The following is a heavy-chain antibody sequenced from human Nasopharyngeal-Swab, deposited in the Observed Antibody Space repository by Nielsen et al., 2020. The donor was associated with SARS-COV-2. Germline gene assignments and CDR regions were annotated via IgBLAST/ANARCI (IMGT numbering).Heavy chain of an antibody. CDR3: ARGCVLTGPSCYYYGMDV. CDR1: GFTLSSYN. CDR2: IRRSSSYI. D-gene: IGHD3-9*01. V-gene: IGHV3-21*01. J-gene: IGHJ6*02. Sequence: GGSLRLSCAAYGFTLSSYNMNWVSQAPGKGLEWVSSIRRSSSYIYYADSVKGRFTISRDNAKNSLYLQMNSLRAEDTAVYYCARGCVLTGPSCYYYGMDVWGQGTTVTVSS.